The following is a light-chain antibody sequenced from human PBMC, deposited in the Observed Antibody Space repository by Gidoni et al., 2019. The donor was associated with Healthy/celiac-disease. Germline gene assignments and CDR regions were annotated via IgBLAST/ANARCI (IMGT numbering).Light chain of an antibody. Sequence: QSALTQPASESGSPGQSITISCTGTSSDVGGYNYVSWYHQHPGKAPKLMIYDVSNRPSGVSNRFSGSKSGNTASLTISGLQAEDEADYYCSSYTSSSTVVFGGGTKLTVL. CDR3: SSYTSSSTVV. CDR1: SSDVGGYNY. CDR2: DVS. V-gene: IGLV2-14*01. J-gene: IGLJ2*01.